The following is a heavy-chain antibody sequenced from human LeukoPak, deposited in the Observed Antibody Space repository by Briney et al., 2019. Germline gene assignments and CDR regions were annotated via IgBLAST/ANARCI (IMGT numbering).Heavy chain of an antibody. CDR2: INPDKGDT. V-gene: IGHV1-3*01. Sequence: APVKVSCKASGYSFTTYATHWVRQAPGQRLEWMGWINPDKGDTKYSQNFQGRITVTRDTSASTTYMELSSLVSEDTAVYYCARRLKGSYGNLFDYWGQGTLVTVSS. D-gene: IGHD4-17*01. J-gene: IGHJ4*02. CDR1: GYSFTTYA. CDR3: ARRLKGSYGNLFDY.